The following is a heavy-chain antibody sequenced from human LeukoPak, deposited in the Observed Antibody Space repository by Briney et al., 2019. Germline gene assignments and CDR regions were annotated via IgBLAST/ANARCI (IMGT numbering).Heavy chain of an antibody. D-gene: IGHD3-22*01. CDR2: INGDGCST. J-gene: IGHJ4*02. Sequence: QAGGSLRLSCAASGFTFSNYWMHWVRQAPGKGLVWLSRINGDGCSTDYADFVKGRFSISRDNSKNTLYLQMNSLRAEDTAVYYCARDFYDSSGYYYDYWGQGTLVTVSS. CDR1: GFTFSNYW. CDR3: ARDFYDSSGYYYDY. V-gene: IGHV3-74*01.